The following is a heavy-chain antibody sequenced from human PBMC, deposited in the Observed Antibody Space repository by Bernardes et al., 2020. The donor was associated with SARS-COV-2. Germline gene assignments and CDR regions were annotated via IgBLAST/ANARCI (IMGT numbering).Heavy chain of an antibody. CDR2: IKEDGSSQ. Sequence: GGSLRLSCAAASGFTLSRVWMSWVRQAPGKGLEWVGNIKEDGSSQSYADSVKGRFTISRDNAKNSLNLQMNSLRPEDTAMYYCVSEYTSGIWGRGIQVIVSS. D-gene: IGHD3-22*01. CDR1: GFTLSRVW. CDR3: VSEYTSGI. V-gene: IGHV3-7*03. J-gene: IGHJ4*02.